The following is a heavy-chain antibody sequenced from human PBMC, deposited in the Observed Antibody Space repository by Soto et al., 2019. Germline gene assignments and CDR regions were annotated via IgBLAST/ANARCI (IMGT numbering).Heavy chain of an antibody. V-gene: IGHV3-15*07. CDR3: TARSYMTSITGPNDY. CDR2: VKSKNDGGTT. D-gene: IGHD1-20*01. CDR1: GFSLSNYG. J-gene: IGHJ4*02. Sequence: PGGSLRLSCVASGFSLSNYGMHWVRQAPGRGLEWVGRVKSKNDGGTTDFAAPVKGRFAISRDDSKNMVYLEMNSLQTEDTAMYYCTARSYMTSITGPNDYWGQGTLVTVSS.